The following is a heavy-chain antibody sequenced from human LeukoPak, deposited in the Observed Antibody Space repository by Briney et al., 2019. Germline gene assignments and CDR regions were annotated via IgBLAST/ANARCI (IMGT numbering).Heavy chain of an antibody. CDR2: IGNDGSST. D-gene: IGHD1-26*01. Sequence: GGSLRLSCAASGFTFSNYWMHWVRQVPGKGLVWVSRIGNDGSSTTYADSVKGRFTISRGNAKSTLYLQMNSLRAEDTAVYYCARDGARLDYWGQGTLVTVSS. CDR3: ARDGARLDY. V-gene: IGHV3-74*01. CDR1: GFTFSNYW. J-gene: IGHJ4*02.